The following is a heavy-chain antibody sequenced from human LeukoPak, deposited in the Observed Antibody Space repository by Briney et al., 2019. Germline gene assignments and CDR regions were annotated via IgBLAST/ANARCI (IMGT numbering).Heavy chain of an antibody. Sequence: SETLSLTCTVSGGSISSYYWSWIRQPPGKGLEWIGYIYYSGSTNYNPSLKSRVTISVDTSKNQFSLKLSSVTAADTAVYYCARSDILTGYYMGPAFDIWGQGTMVTVSS. V-gene: IGHV4-59*01. J-gene: IGHJ3*02. CDR2: IYYSGST. CDR1: GGSISSYY. CDR3: ARSDILTGYYMGPAFDI. D-gene: IGHD3-9*01.